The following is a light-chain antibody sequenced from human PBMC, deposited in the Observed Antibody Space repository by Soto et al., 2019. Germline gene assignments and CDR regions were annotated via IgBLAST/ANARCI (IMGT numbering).Light chain of an antibody. CDR2: AAS. V-gene: IGKV3-20*01. CDR3: QQYGSSGT. CDR1: QSVSSKY. J-gene: IGKJ1*01. Sequence: EIVLTQSPGTLSWSPGERATLSCRASQSVSSKYLAWYQHRPGQAPRLLIYAASRRATGIPDRFSGSGSGTEFTLTISRLEPEDFAVFYCQQYGSSGTFGQGTKVDIK.